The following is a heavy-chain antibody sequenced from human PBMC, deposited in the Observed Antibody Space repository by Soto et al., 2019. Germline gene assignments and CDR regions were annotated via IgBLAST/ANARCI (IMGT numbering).Heavy chain of an antibody. V-gene: IGHV3-30*03. J-gene: IGHJ6*02. CDR2: ISYDSTKT. Sequence: PGGSLRLSCAASGFTFNSYGMHWVRQGPGNGLEWVAFISYDSTKTYYADSVKGRFTISRDNSNSALYVQMNSLTGEDTAVYYCARTRSSWSDFKHYWLDVYHQGNTVSACS. CDR1: GFTFNSYG. CDR3: ARTRSSWSDFKHYWLDV. D-gene: IGHD2-8*02.